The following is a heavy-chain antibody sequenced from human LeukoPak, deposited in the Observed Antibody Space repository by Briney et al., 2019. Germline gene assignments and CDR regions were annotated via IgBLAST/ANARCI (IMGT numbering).Heavy chain of an antibody. D-gene: IGHD3-22*01. Sequence: GASVKVSCKASGYTFTSYDINWVRQATGQGLEWMGWINPNSGGTNYAQKFQGRVTMTRDTSISTAYMELSRLRSDDTAVYYCARDFSGDSSGYYSRPIDYWGQGTLVTVSS. CDR1: GYTFTSYD. CDR3: ARDFSGDSSGYYSRPIDY. J-gene: IGHJ4*02. V-gene: IGHV1-2*02. CDR2: INPNSGGT.